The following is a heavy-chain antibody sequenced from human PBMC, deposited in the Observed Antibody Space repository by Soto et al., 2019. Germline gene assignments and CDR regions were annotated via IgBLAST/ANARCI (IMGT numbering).Heavy chain of an antibody. D-gene: IGHD5-12*01. CDR1: GFTFSTYW. Sequence: EVQLVESGGGLVQPGGSLRLSCVASGFTFSTYWMHWVRQAPGKGLVWVSRINPDGSTTSYADSVKGRFTISRDNAKNTVYLQMISLRAEDTGVYYCARGLRNYYGVDVWGQGTTVTVSS. J-gene: IGHJ6*02. V-gene: IGHV3-74*01. CDR3: ARGLRNYYGVDV. CDR2: INPDGSTT.